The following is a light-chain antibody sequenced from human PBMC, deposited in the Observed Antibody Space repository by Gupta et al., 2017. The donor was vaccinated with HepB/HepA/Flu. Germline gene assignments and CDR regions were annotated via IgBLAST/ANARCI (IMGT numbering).Light chain of an antibody. CDR2: QDS. J-gene: IGLJ2*01. CDR1: KLGDNY. CDR3: QAWDSRTNVV. Sequence: SYELTQPPSVSVSPGQTASITCSGDKLGDNYACWYQQKPGQSPVLVIYQDSKRPSGIPERFSGSNSGNTATLTISGTQAMDEADYYCQAWDSRTNVVFGGGTKLTVL. V-gene: IGLV3-1*01.